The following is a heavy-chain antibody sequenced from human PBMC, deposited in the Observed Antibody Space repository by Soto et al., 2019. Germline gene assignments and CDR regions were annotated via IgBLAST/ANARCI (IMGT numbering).Heavy chain of an antibody. Sequence: PSETLSLTCAVSGGSISSSNWWSWVRQPPGKGLEWIGEIYHSGSTNYNPSLKSRVTISVDKSKNQFSLKLSSVTAADTAVYYCASLVVPADYYYDMDVWGPGTTVTVSS. CDR1: GGSISSSNW. CDR3: ASLVVPADYYYDMDV. CDR2: IYHSGST. D-gene: IGHD2-2*01. V-gene: IGHV4-4*02. J-gene: IGHJ6*02.